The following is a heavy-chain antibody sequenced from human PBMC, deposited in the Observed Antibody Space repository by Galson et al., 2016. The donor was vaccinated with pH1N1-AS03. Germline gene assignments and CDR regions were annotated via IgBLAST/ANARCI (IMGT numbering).Heavy chain of an antibody. CDR3: ARAGLASYGVDV. V-gene: IGHV1-3*03. D-gene: IGHD3/OR15-3a*01. J-gene: IGHJ6*02. CDR2: INTGNANT. CDR1: GYNFRSYV. Sequence: SVKVSCKASGYNFRSYVIHWVRQAPGQRLEWMGWINTGNANTKYSEDFQGRVAFTRDTSAGTVYMELSSLRSEDMAVFYCARAGLASYGVDVWGQGTTVIVSS.